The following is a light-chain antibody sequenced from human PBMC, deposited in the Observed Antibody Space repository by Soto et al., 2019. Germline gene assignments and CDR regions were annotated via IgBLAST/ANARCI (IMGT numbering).Light chain of an antibody. V-gene: IGKV3-20*01. Sequence: EFVLTQSPGTLSLSPGERATLSCRASQSLSGTYLAWYQQKPGQAPRLLIYGASSRATGIPDRFSGSGSGPDFTRTISRLEPEDFAVYYCQQYGSSLPFGQGTKVEVK. CDR1: QSLSGTY. CDR2: GAS. CDR3: QQYGSSLP. J-gene: IGKJ1*01.